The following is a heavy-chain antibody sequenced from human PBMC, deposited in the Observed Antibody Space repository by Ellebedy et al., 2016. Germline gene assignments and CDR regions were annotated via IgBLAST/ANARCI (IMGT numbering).Heavy chain of an antibody. Sequence: SETLSLTXTVSGGSISSGDYYWSWIRQPPGKGLEWIGYIYYSGSTYYNPSLKSRVTISVDTSKNQFSLKLSSVTAADTAVYYWARRVQYQQLVGAVEWFDPWGQGTLVTVSS. J-gene: IGHJ5*02. CDR2: IYYSGST. D-gene: IGHD2-2*01. CDR1: GGSISSGDYY. V-gene: IGHV4-30-4*01. CDR3: ARRVQYQQLVGAVEWFDP.